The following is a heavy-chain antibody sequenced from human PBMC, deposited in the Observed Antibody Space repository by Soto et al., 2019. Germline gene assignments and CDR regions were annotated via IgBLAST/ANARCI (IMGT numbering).Heavy chain of an antibody. V-gene: IGHV5-51*01. Sequence: PGESLKISCKGSGYSFTSYWIGWVRQMPGKGLEWMGIIYPGDSDTRYSPSFQGQVTISADKSISTAYLQWSSLKASDTAMYYCARLRRVRNCSGGSCYSETQLGRPDSVTDYYYYYMDVWGKGTTVTVSS. D-gene: IGHD2-15*01. J-gene: IGHJ6*03. CDR2: IYPGDSDT. CDR3: ARLRRVRNCSGGSCYSETQLGRPDSVTDYYYYYMDV. CDR1: GYSFTSYW.